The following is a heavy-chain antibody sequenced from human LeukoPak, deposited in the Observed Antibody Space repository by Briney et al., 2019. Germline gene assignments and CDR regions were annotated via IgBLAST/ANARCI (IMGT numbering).Heavy chain of an antibody. CDR1: GFTFSSYS. J-gene: IGHJ3*02. D-gene: IGHD5-24*01. V-gene: IGHV3-21*01. CDR2: ISSSSSYI. Sequence: GGSLRLSCAASGFTFSSYSMNWVRQAPGKGLEWVSSISSSSSYIYYADSVKGRFTISRDNAKNSLYLQMNSLRAEDTAVYYCARVLSRDGYNPDAFDIWGQGTVVTVSS. CDR3: ARVLSRDGYNPDAFDI.